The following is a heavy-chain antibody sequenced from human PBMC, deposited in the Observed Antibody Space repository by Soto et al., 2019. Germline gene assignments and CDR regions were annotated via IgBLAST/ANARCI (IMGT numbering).Heavy chain of an antibody. V-gene: IGHV1-69*13. Sequence: SVKVSCKASGGTFSSYAISWVRQAPGQGLEWMGGIIPIFGTANYAQKFQGRVTITADESTSTAYMELSSLRSEDTAVYYCARSMVRGVISWFEPWGQGTLVTVSS. CDR2: IIPIFGTA. CDR1: GGTFSSYA. CDR3: ARSMVRGVISWFEP. D-gene: IGHD3-10*01. J-gene: IGHJ5*02.